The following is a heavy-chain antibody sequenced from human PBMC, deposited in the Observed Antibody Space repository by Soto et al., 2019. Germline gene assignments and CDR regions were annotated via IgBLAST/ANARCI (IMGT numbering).Heavy chain of an antibody. CDR1: GFTFSSYA. Sequence: GGSLRLSCAASGFTFSSYAMHWVRQAPGKGLEWVAVISYDGSNKYYADSVKGRFTISRDNSKNTLYLQMNSLRAEDTAVYYCARDWGGSIVATILFDYWGQGTLVTVSS. J-gene: IGHJ4*02. D-gene: IGHD5-12*01. V-gene: IGHV3-30-3*01. CDR2: ISYDGSNK. CDR3: ARDWGGSIVATILFDY.